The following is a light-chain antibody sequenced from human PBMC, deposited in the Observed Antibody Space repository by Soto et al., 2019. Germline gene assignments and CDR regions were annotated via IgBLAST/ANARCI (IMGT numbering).Light chain of an antibody. CDR3: QQYGSSPRT. CDR1: QSVSSSY. Sequence: EIVLTQSPGTLSLSPGERANLYCRASQSVSSSYLAWYQQKPGQAPRIIIYGASNRATGIPDRFIGSGSGTDCTLTISRLEPEDVAVYYCQQYGSSPRTLGQGTKVDIK. CDR2: GAS. V-gene: IGKV3-20*01. J-gene: IGKJ1*01.